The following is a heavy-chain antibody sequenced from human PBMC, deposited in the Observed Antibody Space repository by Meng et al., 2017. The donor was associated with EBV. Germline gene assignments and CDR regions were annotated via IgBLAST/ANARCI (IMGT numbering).Heavy chain of an antibody. CDR3: ARRPLAYSSSNYWLDP. CDR2: IIPIFGTA. Sequence: QEQLVQSGAEVKKPGSSVKVSCKASGGTFSNYAISWVRQAPGQGLEWMGGIIPIFGTANYAQRFQGRVTITADESTNTAYMELSSLRSEDTAVYFCARRPLAYSSSNYWLDPWGHGPLVTVSS. J-gene: IGHJ5*02. D-gene: IGHD6-13*01. V-gene: IGHV1-69*01. CDR1: GGTFSNYA.